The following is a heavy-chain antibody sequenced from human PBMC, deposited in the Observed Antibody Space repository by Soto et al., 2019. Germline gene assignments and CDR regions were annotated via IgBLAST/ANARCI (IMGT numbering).Heavy chain of an antibody. CDR2: IYTSGST. D-gene: IGHD6-19*01. V-gene: IGHV4-4*07. CDR3: ARDSIAVAARWFDP. J-gene: IGHJ5*02. CDR1: GGSISSYY. Sequence: PSETLSLTCTVSGGSISSYYWSWIRQPAGKGLEWIGRIYTSGSTNYNPSLKSRVTMSVDTSKNQFSLKLSSVTAADTAVYYCARDSIAVAARWFDPWGQGTLVTVSS.